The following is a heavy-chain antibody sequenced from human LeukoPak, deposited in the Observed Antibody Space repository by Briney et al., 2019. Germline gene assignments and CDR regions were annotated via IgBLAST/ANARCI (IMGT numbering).Heavy chain of an antibody. CDR2: IYHSGST. D-gene: IGHD3-3*01. Sequence: PSETLSLTCAVSGGSISSGGYSWSWIRQPPGKGLEWIGYIYHSGSTYYNPSLKSRVTISVDRSKNQFSLKLSSVTAADTAVYYCASAPYYDFWSGYRLFDYWGQGTLVTVSS. J-gene: IGHJ4*02. V-gene: IGHV4-30-2*01. CDR3: ASAPYYDFWSGYRLFDY. CDR1: GGSISSGGYS.